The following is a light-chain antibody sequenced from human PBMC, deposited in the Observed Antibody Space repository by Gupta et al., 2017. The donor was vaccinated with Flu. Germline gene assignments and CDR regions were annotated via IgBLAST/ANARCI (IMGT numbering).Light chain of an antibody. V-gene: IGLV1-40*01. CDR1: SSNIGAGYD. CDR2: GNS. J-gene: IGLJ2*01. CDR3: QSYDSSLSGSV. Sequence: QSVLPPPPSVSGAPGQRVTISCTGSSSNIGAGYDVHWYQQLPGTAPKLLIYGNSNRPSGVPDRFSGSKSGTSASLAITGLQAEDEADYYCQSYDSSLSGSVFGGGTKLTVL.